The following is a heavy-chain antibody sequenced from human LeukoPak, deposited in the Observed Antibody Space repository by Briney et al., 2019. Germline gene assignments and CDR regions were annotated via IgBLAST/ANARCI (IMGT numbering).Heavy chain of an antibody. CDR3: ARAARRITIFGVVSLGYYFDY. V-gene: IGHV4-34*01. D-gene: IGHD3-3*01. J-gene: IGHJ4*02. CDR2: INHSGST. Sequence: SETLSLTCAVYGGSFSGYDWSWIRQPPGKGLEWIGEINHSGSTNYNPSLKSRVTISVDTSKNQFSLKLSSVTAADTAVYYCARAARRITIFGVVSLGYYFDYWGQGTLVTVSS. CDR1: GGSFSGYD.